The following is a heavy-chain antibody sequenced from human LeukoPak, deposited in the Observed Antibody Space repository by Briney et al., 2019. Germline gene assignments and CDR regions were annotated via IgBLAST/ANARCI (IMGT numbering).Heavy chain of an antibody. J-gene: IGHJ5*02. CDR3: ARTIRFLEWSDWFDP. CDR1: GGSISSGGYY. Sequence: SQTLSLTCTVSGGSISSGGYYWSWIRQHPGKGPEWIGYIYYSGSTYYNPSLKSRVTISVDTSKNQFSLKLSSVTAADTAVYYCARTIRFLEWSDWFDPWGQGTLVTVSS. D-gene: IGHD3-3*01. V-gene: IGHV4-31*03. CDR2: IYYSGST.